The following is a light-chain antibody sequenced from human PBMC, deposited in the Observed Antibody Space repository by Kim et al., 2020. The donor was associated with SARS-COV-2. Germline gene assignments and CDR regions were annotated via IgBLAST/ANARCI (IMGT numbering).Light chain of an antibody. J-gene: IGKJ2*01. CDR3: QQSDSTPYT. Sequence: SASVGDRVTLTCRASQSIANYLNWYKQKPGKAPKLLISATSTLQSGVPSRFSGSGSGTDFILTISSLQPEDFATYYCQQSDSTPYTFGQGTKLEI. CDR1: QSIANY. CDR2: ATS. V-gene: IGKV1-39*01.